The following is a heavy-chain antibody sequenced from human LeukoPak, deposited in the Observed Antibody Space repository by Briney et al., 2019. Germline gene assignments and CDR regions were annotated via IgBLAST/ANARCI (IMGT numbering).Heavy chain of an antibody. CDR1: GFTFDDYA. J-gene: IGHJ3*02. CDR3: AKDILNYGDHVGDAFDI. CDR2: ISWNSGSI. V-gene: IGHV3-9*01. Sequence: GRSLRLSCAASGFTFDDYAMHWVRQAPGKGLEWVSGISWNSGSIGYADSVTGRFTISRDNAKNSLYLQMNSLRAEDTALYYCAKDILNYGDHVGDAFDIWGQGTMVTVSS. D-gene: IGHD4-17*01.